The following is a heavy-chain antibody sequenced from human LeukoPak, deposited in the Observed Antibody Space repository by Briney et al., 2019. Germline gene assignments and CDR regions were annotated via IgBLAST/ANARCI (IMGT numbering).Heavy chain of an antibody. Sequence: SQTLSLTCTVSGGSISSGSYYWSWIRQPAGKGLEWIRRIYTSGSTNYNPSLKSRVTISVDTSKNQFSLKLSSVTAADTAVYYCARGYGSGSYRVDYWGQGTLVTVSS. CDR3: ARGYGSGSYRVDY. D-gene: IGHD3-10*01. V-gene: IGHV4-61*02. J-gene: IGHJ4*02. CDR1: GGSISSGSYY. CDR2: IYTSGST.